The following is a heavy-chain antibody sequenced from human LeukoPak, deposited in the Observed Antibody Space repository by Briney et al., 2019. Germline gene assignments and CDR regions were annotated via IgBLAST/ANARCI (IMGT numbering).Heavy chain of an antibody. CDR2: LYSDGSP. CDR1: GFTVSTNY. J-gene: IGHJ4*02. CDR3: ATRRNGYNQGYN. V-gene: IGHV3-66*02. D-gene: IGHD5-24*01. Sequence: GGSLKLSCAASGFTVSTNYMTWVRQAPGKGLEGVSVLYSDGSPYYADSVKGRFTISRDSSKNTLLLQMNSLRAEDTAVYYCATRRNGYNQGYNWGQGTLVTVSS.